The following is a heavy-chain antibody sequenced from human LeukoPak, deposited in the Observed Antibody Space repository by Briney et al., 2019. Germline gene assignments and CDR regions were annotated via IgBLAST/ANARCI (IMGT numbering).Heavy chain of an antibody. D-gene: IGHD4-23*01. Sequence: PSETLSLTCAVYGGSFSGYYWSWIRQPPGKGLEGIGEINHSGSTNYNPSLKSRVTISVDTSKNQFSLKLSSVTAADTAVYYCARGGSNYVGTEGWFDPWGQGTLVTVSS. CDR2: INHSGST. CDR1: GGSFSGYY. J-gene: IGHJ5*02. V-gene: IGHV4-34*01. CDR3: ARGGSNYVGTEGWFDP.